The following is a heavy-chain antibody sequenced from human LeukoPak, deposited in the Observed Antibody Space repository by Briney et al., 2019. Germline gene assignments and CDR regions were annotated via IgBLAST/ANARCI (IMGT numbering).Heavy chain of an antibody. CDR2: ISSSSSYI. V-gene: IGHV3-21*01. Sequence: GGSLRLSCAASGFTFSSYSMNWVRQAPGKGLEWVSSISSSSSYIYYADSVKGRFTISRDNAKNSLYLQMNSLRAEDTAVYSCARAPRAYYYASGSYDPSDYWGQGTLVTVSP. CDR3: ARAPRAYYYASGSYDPSDY. D-gene: IGHD3-10*01. CDR1: GFTFSSYS. J-gene: IGHJ4*02.